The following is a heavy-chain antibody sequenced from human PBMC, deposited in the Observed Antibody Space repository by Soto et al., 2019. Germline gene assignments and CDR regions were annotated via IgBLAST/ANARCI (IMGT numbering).Heavy chain of an antibody. D-gene: IGHD4-17*01. CDR1: GYTFTTYG. Sequence: QVQLVQSGAEVKKPGASGKVSCKASGYTFTTYGISWVRQAPGQGLEWMGWISAYNGNTNYAQKLQGRDTMTTDTSTSTAYMELRSLRSDDTAVYYCARDQPGDYGERLGYYYYGMYVLGQGTTVTVSS. V-gene: IGHV1-18*01. J-gene: IGHJ6*02. CDR2: ISAYNGNT. CDR3: ARDQPGDYGERLGYYYYGMYV.